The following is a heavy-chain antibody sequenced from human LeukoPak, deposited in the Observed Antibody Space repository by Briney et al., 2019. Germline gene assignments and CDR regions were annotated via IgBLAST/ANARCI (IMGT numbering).Heavy chain of an antibody. CDR3: ARAHYYDSSGYCFDY. CDR2: INHSGST. V-gene: IGHV4-34*01. D-gene: IGHD3-22*01. Sequence: GSLRLSCAASGFTFSGFEMSWVRQAPGRGLEWIGEINHSGSTNYNPSLKSRVTISVDTSKNQFSLKLSSVTAADTAVYYCARAHYYDSSGYCFDYWGQGTLVTVSS. CDR1: GFTFSGFE. J-gene: IGHJ4*02.